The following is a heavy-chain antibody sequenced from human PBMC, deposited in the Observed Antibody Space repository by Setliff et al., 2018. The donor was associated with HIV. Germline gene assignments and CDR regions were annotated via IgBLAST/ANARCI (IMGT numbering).Heavy chain of an antibody. D-gene: IGHD2-8*02. CDR1: GGSFNGYY. CDR3: ARLIHTGLLYFDF. Sequence: PSETLSLTCAVYGGSFNGYYLSWIRQPPGKGLEWIGEINHSGSTNYNPSLKSRVTMSVDKSKNQFSLRLSSVTAADTAVYYCARLIHTGLLYFDFWGLGTLVTVSS. V-gene: IGHV4-34*01. J-gene: IGHJ4*02. CDR2: INHSGST.